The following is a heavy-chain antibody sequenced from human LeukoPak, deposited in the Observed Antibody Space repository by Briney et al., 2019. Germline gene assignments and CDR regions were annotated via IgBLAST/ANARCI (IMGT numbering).Heavy chain of an antibody. CDR1: GFTVSSNY. D-gene: IGHD1-26*01. J-gene: IGHJ6*03. V-gene: IGHV3-53*01. CDR2: IYSGGST. Sequence: GGSLRLSCAASGFTVSSNYMSWVRQAPGKGLEWVSVIYSGGSTYYADSVKGRFTISRDNSKNTLYLQMNSLRAEDTAVYYCARGAPSTLPYSYYMDVWGKGTTVTVSS. CDR3: ARGAPSTLPYSYYMDV.